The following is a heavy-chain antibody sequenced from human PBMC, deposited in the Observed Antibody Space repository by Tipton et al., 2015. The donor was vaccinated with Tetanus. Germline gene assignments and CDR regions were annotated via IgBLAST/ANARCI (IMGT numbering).Heavy chain of an antibody. V-gene: IGHV4-59*11. D-gene: IGHD1-26*01. J-gene: IGHJ4*02. Sequence: TLSLTCNVSGGSISGHYWSWIRQSPVKGLEWIGFITYNGVTNYNPSLRSRVTMSVDTSKNQLSLRVRSVTAADTAVYYCARDQARGARGWNYFDYWGQGTLVTVSS. CDR2: ITYNGVT. CDR3: ARDQARGARGWNYFDY. CDR1: GGSISGHY.